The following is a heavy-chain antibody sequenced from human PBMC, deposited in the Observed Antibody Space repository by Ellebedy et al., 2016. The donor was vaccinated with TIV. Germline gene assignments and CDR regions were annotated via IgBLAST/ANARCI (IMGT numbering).Heavy chain of an antibody. V-gene: IGHV3-72*01. CDR2: IKNKADSYTT. CDR3: ARDNWGSYDY. J-gene: IGHJ4*02. Sequence: GESLKISCAASGFSFSDWYMDWVRQAPGRGLEWVGRIKNKADSYTTHYAASVKGRFTISRDNSKNSLYLQMDGLNTEDTAVYYCARDNWGSYDYWGQGTLVTASS. CDR1: GFSFSDWY. D-gene: IGHD3-16*01.